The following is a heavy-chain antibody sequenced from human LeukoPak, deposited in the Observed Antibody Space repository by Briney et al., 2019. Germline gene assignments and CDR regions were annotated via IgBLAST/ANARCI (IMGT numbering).Heavy chain of an antibody. J-gene: IGHJ2*01. CDR1: GFTFSNYW. CDR2: IKQDGSEK. Sequence: GGSLRLSCSASGFTFSNYWMTWVRQAPRKGLEWVGNIKQDGSEKYYVDSVKGRFTISRDNAKNSLYLQMNSLRAEDTAVYYCARGPHDSSGYYLTLWGRGTPVTVSS. V-gene: IGHV3-7*01. D-gene: IGHD3-22*01. CDR3: ARGPHDSSGYYLTL.